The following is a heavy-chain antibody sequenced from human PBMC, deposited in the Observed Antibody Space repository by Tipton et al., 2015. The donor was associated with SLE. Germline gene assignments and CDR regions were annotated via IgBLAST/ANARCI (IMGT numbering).Heavy chain of an antibody. CDR1: GGSFSGYY. CDR2: INPSGST. CDR3: ARGMTMVQGAKGYYFDY. D-gene: IGHD3-10*01. J-gene: IGHJ4*02. V-gene: IGHV4-34*01. Sequence: TLSLTCAVYGGSFSGYYWSWIRQPPGKGLEWIGEINPSGSTNYNPSLESRVTISVDTSKNQFSLKLSSVTAADTAVYYCARGMTMVQGAKGYYFDYWGQGTLVPVSP.